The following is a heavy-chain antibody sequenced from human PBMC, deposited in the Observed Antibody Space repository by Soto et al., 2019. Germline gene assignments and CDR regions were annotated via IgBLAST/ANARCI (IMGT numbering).Heavy chain of an antibody. V-gene: IGHV3-48*03. Sequence: GSLRLSCAASGFTFSSYEMNWVRQAPGKGLEWVSYISSSGSTIYYADSVKGRFTISRDNAKNSLYLQMNSLRAEDTAVYYCARDKSTSCYDYWGQGTLVTVSS. CDR1: GFTFSSYE. J-gene: IGHJ4*02. D-gene: IGHD2-2*01. CDR2: ISSSGSTI. CDR3: ARDKSTSCYDY.